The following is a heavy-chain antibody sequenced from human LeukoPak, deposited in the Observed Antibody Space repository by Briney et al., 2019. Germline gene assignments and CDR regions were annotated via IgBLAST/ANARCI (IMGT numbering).Heavy chain of an antibody. Sequence: PGGSLRLSCAASGFTVSSNYMSWVRQAPGKGLEWVSDISGSGGSTYYADSVKGRFTISRDNSKSTLYLQMNSLRAEDTAVYYCAKDHSGDYVLYNWFDPWGQGTLVTVSS. V-gene: IGHV3-23*01. CDR2: ISGSGGST. D-gene: IGHD4-17*01. CDR3: AKDHSGDYVLYNWFDP. CDR1: GFTVSSNY. J-gene: IGHJ5*02.